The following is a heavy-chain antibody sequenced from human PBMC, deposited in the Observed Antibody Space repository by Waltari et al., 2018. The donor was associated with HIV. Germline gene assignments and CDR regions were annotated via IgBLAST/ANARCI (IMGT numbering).Heavy chain of an antibody. CDR3: ARLRWDASFYYGLDV. J-gene: IGHJ6*02. CDR2: IYHSGAA. Sequence: QVQLQQWGAGLLKPSETLSLTCAVYGGSFSGYYWPWIRQPPGKGLQWIAEIYHSGAANYNPSLKSRVTISVDTSKNQFSLKLRSVTAADTAVYYCARLRWDASFYYGLDVWGQGTTVTVSS. V-gene: IGHV4-34*02. D-gene: IGHD4-17*01. CDR1: GGSFSGYY.